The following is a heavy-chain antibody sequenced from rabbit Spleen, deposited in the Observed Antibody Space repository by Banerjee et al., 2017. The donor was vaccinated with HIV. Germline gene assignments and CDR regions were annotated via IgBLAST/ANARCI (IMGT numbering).Heavy chain of an antibody. CDR2: IDIGSSGFT. Sequence: QEQLVESGGGLVQPEGSLTLTCKASGVSFSFSSYICWVRQAPGKGLEWIACIDIGSSGFTYFATWAKGRFTISKTSSTTVTLQMTRLTAADTATYFCARDTGSSFSSYGMDLWGPGTLVTVS. CDR1: GVSFSFSSY. D-gene: IGHD8-1*01. CDR3: ARDTGSSFSSYGMDL. J-gene: IGHJ6*01. V-gene: IGHV1S45*01.